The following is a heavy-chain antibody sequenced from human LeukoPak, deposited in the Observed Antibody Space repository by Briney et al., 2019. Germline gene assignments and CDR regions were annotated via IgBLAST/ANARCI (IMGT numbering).Heavy chain of an antibody. Sequence: GGSLRLSCAASGFTFSDYYMSWIRQAPGKGLEWVSYISSSGSTIYYADSVKGRFTISRDNAKNSLHLQMNSLRSEDTAVYYCARDRDVRGVIVRFWGQGTLVTVSS. J-gene: IGHJ4*02. CDR2: ISSSGSTI. D-gene: IGHD3-10*01. CDR3: ARDRDVRGVIVRF. CDR1: GFTFSDYY. V-gene: IGHV3-11*04.